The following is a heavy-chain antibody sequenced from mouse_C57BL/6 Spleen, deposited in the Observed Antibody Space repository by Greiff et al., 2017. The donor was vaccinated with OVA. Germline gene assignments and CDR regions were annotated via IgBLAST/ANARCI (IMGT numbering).Heavy chain of an antibody. J-gene: IGHJ2*01. D-gene: IGHD2-2*01. CDR1: GYTFTSYW. V-gene: IGHV1-52*01. CDR2: IDPSDSET. CDR3: ARKGGYDEGNFDY. Sequence: VQLQQPGAVLVRPGSSVKLSCKASGYTFTSYWMHWVKQRPIQGLEWIGNIDPSDSETHYNQKFKDKATLTVDKSSSTAYMQLSSLTSEDSAVYYCARKGGYDEGNFDYWGQGTTLTVSS.